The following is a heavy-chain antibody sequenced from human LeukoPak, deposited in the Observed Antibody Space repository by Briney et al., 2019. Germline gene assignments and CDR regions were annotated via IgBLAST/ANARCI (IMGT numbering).Heavy chain of an antibody. D-gene: IGHD3-10*01. Sequence: SETLSLTCTVSGXSVSSGSYYWSWIRQPPGKGLEWIGYIYYSGSTNYNPSLKSRVTISVDTSKNQFSLKLSSVTAADTAVYYCATSYGSGSYDYWGQGTLVTVSS. CDR2: IYYSGST. J-gene: IGHJ4*02. CDR1: GXSVSSGSYY. CDR3: ATSYGSGSYDY. V-gene: IGHV4-61*01.